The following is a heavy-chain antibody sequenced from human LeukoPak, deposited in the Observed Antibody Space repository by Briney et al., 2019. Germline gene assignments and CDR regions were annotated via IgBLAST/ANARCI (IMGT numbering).Heavy chain of an antibody. Sequence: TSETLSLTCAVYGGSFSGYCWSWIRQPPGKGLEWIGEINHSGSTNYNPSLKSRVTISVDTSKNQFSLKLSSVTAADTAVYYCARGRPLFWWELLYYYYGMDVWGQGTTVTVSS. D-gene: IGHD1-26*01. J-gene: IGHJ6*02. CDR2: INHSGST. CDR3: ARGRPLFWWELLYYYYGMDV. V-gene: IGHV4-34*01. CDR1: GGSFSGYC.